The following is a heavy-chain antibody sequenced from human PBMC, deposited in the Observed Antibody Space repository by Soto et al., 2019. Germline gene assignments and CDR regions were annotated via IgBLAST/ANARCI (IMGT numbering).Heavy chain of an antibody. CDR3: VRDGTKTLRDWFDP. CDR1: GASISGYY. CDR2: IYATGTT. D-gene: IGHD1-1*01. Sequence: SSETLSLTCTVSGASISGYYWSWIRKSAGKGLEWIGRIYATGTTDYNPSLKSRVMMSVDTSKKQFSLKLRSVTAADTAVYYCVRDGTKTLRDWFDPWGQGISVTVSS. V-gene: IGHV4-4*07. J-gene: IGHJ5*02.